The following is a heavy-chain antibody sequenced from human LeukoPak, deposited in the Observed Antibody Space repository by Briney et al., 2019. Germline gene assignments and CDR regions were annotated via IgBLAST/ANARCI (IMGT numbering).Heavy chain of an antibody. CDR1: GFTFSSYA. J-gene: IGHJ4*02. Sequence: GGSLRLSCAASGFTFSSYAMHWVRQAPGKGLEYVSAISSNGGSTSYANSVKGRFTISRDNSKNTLYLQMGSLRAEDMAVYYCAREASMVVSCSDYWGQGTLVTVSS. CDR3: AREASMVVSCSDY. CDR2: ISSNGGST. D-gene: IGHD2-15*01. V-gene: IGHV3-64*01.